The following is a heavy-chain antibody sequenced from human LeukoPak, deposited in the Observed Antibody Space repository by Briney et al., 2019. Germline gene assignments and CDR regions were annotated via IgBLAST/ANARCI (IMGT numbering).Heavy chain of an antibody. V-gene: IGHV3-23*01. CDR3: AKDSPGYMNPFYS. CDR2: ISGGAIRT. D-gene: IGHD5-24*01. CDR1: GFIFSSYA. J-gene: IGHJ4*02. Sequence: GGSLRLSCAASGFIFSSYAMSWVRQAPGKGLEWVSAISGGAIRTYYADSVKGRFTISRDNSRKTLFLQMNSLRAEDTAIYYCAKDSPGYMNPFYSWGQVILVTVSS.